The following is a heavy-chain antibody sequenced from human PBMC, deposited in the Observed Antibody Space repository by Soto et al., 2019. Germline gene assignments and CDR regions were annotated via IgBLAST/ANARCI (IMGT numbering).Heavy chain of an antibody. D-gene: IGHD2-15*01. J-gene: IGHJ5*02. CDR3: AREVSCSGGSCYSGALTGDSHWLDP. CDR1: GGSISSGGYY. CDR2: IYYSGST. V-gene: IGHV4-31*03. Sequence: SETLSLTCTVSGGSISSGGYYWSWIRQHPGKGLEWIGYIYYSGSTYYNPSLKSRVTISVDTSKNQFSLKLSSVTAADTAVYYCAREVSCSGGSCYSGALTGDSHWLDPWGQGTLVTVSS.